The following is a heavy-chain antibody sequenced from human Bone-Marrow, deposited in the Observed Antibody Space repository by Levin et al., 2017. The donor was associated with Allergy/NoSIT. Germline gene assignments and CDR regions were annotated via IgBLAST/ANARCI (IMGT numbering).Heavy chain of an antibody. CDR3: GRVYPQNCASIACSSPFEY. J-gene: IGHJ4*02. CDR1: GFSFSSYS. D-gene: IGHD2-15*01. CDR2: IMQDGSRI. Sequence: LSGGSLRLSCAASGFSFSSYSMSWVRQAPGKGLECVANIMQDGSRIYYADSVKGRFTISRDNAKSSLYLQMNNVRAEDTAVYYCGRVYPQNCASIACSSPFEYWGQGTLVTVSS. V-gene: IGHV3-7*01.